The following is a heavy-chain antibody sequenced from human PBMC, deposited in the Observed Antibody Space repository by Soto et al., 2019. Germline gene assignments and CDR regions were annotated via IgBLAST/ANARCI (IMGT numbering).Heavy chain of an antibody. J-gene: IGHJ4*02. CDR1: GFTVSSNY. Sequence: EVQLVESGGGLVQPGGSLRLSCAASGFTVSSNYMSWVRQAPGKGLEWVSVIYSGGSTYYADSVKGRFTISRDNSTHTLSLQMNSLRAEDTAVYYCARGLYSGWHYFDYWGQGTLVTVSS. D-gene: IGHD5-12*01. V-gene: IGHV3-66*01. CDR2: IYSGGST. CDR3: ARGLYSGWHYFDY.